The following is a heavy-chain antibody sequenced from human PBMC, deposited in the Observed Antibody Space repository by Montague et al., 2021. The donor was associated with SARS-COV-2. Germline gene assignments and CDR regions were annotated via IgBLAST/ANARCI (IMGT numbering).Heavy chain of an antibody. D-gene: IGHD2-21*01. CDR2: IYYSGSVTT. Sequence: SETLSLTCSVSGGSIHNYYWGWVRQSPGKGLEWIGYIYYSGSVTTSYNPSLKSRVSISVDTSENQFSLKLTSVTAADTAVYYCARRGGGEVFARFMYWYFDVWSRGSLVTVSS. CDR1: GGSIHNYY. CDR3: ARRGGGEVFARFMYWYFDV. V-gene: IGHV4-59*13. J-gene: IGHJ2*01.